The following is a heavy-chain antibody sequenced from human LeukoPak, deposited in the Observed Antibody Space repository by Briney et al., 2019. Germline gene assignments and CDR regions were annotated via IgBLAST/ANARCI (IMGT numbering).Heavy chain of an antibody. J-gene: IGHJ4*02. D-gene: IGHD2-21*01. V-gene: IGHV3-30*19. Sequence: GGSLRLSCAASGFTFSGYGMHWVRQAPGKGLEWVTLISYDGYDKSYADSVRGRFTISRDNSRNTLYLQMDSLRSEDTAVYYCARDFFPVVDSTWYEIGYWGQGTLVTVSS. CDR2: ISYDGYDK. CDR3: ARDFFPVVDSTWYEIGY. CDR1: GFTFSGYG.